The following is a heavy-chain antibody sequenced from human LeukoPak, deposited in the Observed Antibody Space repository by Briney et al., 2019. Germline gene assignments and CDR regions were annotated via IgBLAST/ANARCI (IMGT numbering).Heavy chain of an antibody. J-gene: IGHJ5*02. D-gene: IGHD4-23*01. CDR3: AGGNSNWFDP. CDR2: IIPIFGTA. CDR1: GGTFSSYA. V-gene: IGHV1-69*13. Sequence: ASVKVSCKASGGTFSSYAISWVRQAPGQGLEWMGGIIPIFGTANYAQKFQGRVTITADESTSAAYMELSSLRSEDTAVYYCAGGNSNWFDPWGQGTLVTVSS.